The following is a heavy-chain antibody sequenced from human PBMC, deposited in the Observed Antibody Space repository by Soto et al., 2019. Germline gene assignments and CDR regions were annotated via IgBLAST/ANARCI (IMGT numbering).Heavy chain of an antibody. V-gene: IGHV4-30-2*01. CDR2: IYHSGST. CDR3: ARERYSYGYDWFDP. D-gene: IGHD5-18*01. J-gene: IGHJ5*02. Sequence: PAETLSLTCAVSGGSISSGGYSWSWIRQPPGKGLEWIGYIYHSGSTYYNPSLKSRVTISVDRSKNQFSLKLSSVTAADTAVYYCARERYSYGYDWFDPWGQGTLVTVSS. CDR1: GGSISSGGYS.